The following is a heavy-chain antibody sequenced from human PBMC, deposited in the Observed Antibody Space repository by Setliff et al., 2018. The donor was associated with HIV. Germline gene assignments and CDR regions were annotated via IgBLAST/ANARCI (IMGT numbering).Heavy chain of an antibody. J-gene: IGHJ4*02. Sequence: SETLSLTCNVSGGSISTYYWSWIRQPPGKGLEWLGYVSYSGSTNFNPSLESRLAMSVDMSKNHFSLKLRSVTAADTAVYYCARVFTAGRREYYFDLWGQGTLVTVSS. CDR3: ARVFTAGRREYYFDL. V-gene: IGHV4-59*08. D-gene: IGHD6-6*01. CDR1: GGSISTYY. CDR2: VSYSGST.